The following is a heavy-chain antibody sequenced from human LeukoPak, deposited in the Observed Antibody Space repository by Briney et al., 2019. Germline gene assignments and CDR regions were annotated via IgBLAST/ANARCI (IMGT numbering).Heavy chain of an antibody. J-gene: IGHJ4*02. V-gene: IGHV3-15*01. CDR2: IKSKTDGGTT. Sequence: PGGSLRLSCAASGLTFSNAWMSWVRQAPGKGLEWVGRIKSKTDGGTTDYAAPVKGRFTISRDDSKNTLYLQMNSLKTEDTAVYYCTGDWNDDYYFDYWGQGTLVTVSS. CDR3: TGDWNDDYYFDY. D-gene: IGHD1-1*01. CDR1: GLTFSNAW.